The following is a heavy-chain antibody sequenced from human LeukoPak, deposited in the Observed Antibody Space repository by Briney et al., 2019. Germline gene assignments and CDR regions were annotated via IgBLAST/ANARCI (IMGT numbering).Heavy chain of an antibody. Sequence: GGSLRLSCAASGFTFSTYWMAWVRQAPGKGLEWVANIKGDESAKHQADPVKGRFTISRDNAQNSVYLQMTSLRGEDTAVYYCARDVGGSLDYWGQGTLVTVSS. CDR2: IKGDESAK. D-gene: IGHD1-26*01. V-gene: IGHV3-7*01. CDR3: ARDVGGSLDY. CDR1: GFTFSTYW. J-gene: IGHJ4*02.